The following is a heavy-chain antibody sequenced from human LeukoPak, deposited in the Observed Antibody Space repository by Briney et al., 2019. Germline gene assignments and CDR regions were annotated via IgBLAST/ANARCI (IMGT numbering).Heavy chain of an antibody. CDR1: AYSVNSAYY. J-gene: IGHJ4*02. CDR3: ARLVPTTGYFDS. V-gene: IGHV4-38-2*01. D-gene: IGHD1-1*01. Sequence: SETLSLTCGVSAYSVNSAYYWGWIRQPPGKGLEWIGTIYHSGTIYYNPSLKNRVTISVDTSKNQFSLKPTSVTAADTAVYYCARLVPTTGYFDSWGQGTLVTVSS. CDR2: IYHSGTI.